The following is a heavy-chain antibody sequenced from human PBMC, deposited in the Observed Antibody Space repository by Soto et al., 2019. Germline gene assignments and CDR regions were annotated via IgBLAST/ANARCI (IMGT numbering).Heavy chain of an antibody. CDR2: INAGNGNT. CDR3: ARGGSLYWYFDL. J-gene: IGHJ2*01. CDR1: GYTFTSYA. V-gene: IGHV1-3*01. Sequence: QVQLVQSGAEVKKPGASVKVSCKASGYTFTSYAMHWVRQAPGQRLEWMGWINAGNGNTKYSQKFQGRVTITRDTSASTAYMELRSLRSEETAVYYCARGGSLYWYFDLWGRGTLVTVSS. D-gene: IGHD1-26*01.